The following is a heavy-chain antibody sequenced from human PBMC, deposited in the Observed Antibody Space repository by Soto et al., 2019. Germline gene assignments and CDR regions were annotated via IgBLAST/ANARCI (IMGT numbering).Heavy chain of an antibody. Sequence: SETLSLTCTVSGGSISSGDYYWSWIRQPPGKGLEWIGYIYYSGSTYYNPSLKSRVTISVDTSKNQFSLKLSSVTAADTAVYYCARERRIAARRLDYFDYWGQGTLVTVSS. D-gene: IGHD6-6*01. J-gene: IGHJ4*02. V-gene: IGHV4-30-4*01. CDR3: ARERRIAARRLDYFDY. CDR2: IYYSGST. CDR1: GGSISSGDYY.